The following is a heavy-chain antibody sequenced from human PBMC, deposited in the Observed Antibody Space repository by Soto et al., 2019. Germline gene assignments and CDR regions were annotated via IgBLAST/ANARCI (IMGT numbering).Heavy chain of an antibody. CDR2: ISSSGSTI. Sequence: EVQLVESGGGLVQPGGSLRLSCAASGFTFSSYEMNWVRQAPGKGLEWVSYISSSGSTIYYADSVKGRFTISRDNAKNSLYLQMTSLRAEDTAVYYCARDRALRFPREYYYYGMDVWGQGTTVTVSS. CDR1: GFTFSSYE. CDR3: ARDRALRFPREYYYYGMDV. V-gene: IGHV3-48*03. D-gene: IGHD3-3*01. J-gene: IGHJ6*02.